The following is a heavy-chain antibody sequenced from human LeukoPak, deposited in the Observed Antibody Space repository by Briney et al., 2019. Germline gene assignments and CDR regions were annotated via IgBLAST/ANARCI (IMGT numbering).Heavy chain of an antibody. CDR3: ARLGRFLEWLLYSRGVAFDI. D-gene: IGHD3-3*01. J-gene: IGHJ3*02. V-gene: IGHV4-34*01. Sequence: SETLSLTCAVYGGSFSGYYWSWIRQPPGKGLEWIGEINHSGSTNYNPSLKSRVTISVDTSKNQFSLKLSSVTAADTAVYYCARLGRFLEWLLYSRGVAFDIWGQGTMVTVSS. CDR1: GGSFSGYY. CDR2: INHSGST.